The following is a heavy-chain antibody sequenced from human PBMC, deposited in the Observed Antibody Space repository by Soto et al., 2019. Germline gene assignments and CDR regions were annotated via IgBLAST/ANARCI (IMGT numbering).Heavy chain of an antibody. Sequence: QITLKESGPARVKPTQTLTLSCFFSGFSLSTSGVGVGWMRQPPGKALEWLALIYWDDDKGYSPSLKTRLTTTKDTCYNQVVLTMANMDPVDTSTYFSAHRRNSGWNESDFDSWGHGTVVIVSS. D-gene: IGHD6-19*01. CDR1: GFSLSTSGVG. V-gene: IGHV2-5*02. J-gene: IGHJ4*01. CDR2: IYWDDDK. CDR3: AHRRNSGWNESDFDS.